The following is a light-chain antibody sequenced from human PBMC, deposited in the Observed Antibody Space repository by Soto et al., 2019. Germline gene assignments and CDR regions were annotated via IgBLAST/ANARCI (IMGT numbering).Light chain of an antibody. CDR2: AAS. CDR3: QQSYSTPPT. Sequence: DIPMTQSPSSLSASVGDRVTITCRASQSISSYLNWYQQKPGKAPKLLIYAASSLQSGVPSRFSGSGSGTDFTLTISSLQPEDFATHYCQQSYSTPPTFGQGTKVEIK. V-gene: IGKV1-39*01. CDR1: QSISSY. J-gene: IGKJ1*01.